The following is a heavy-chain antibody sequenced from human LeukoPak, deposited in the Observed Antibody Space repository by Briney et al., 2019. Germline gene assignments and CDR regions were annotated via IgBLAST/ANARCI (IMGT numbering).Heavy chain of an antibody. V-gene: IGHV1-69*13. J-gene: IGHJ6*02. CDR2: IIPIFGTA. D-gene: IGHD5-18*01. CDR1: GGTFSSYA. Sequence: GASVKVSCKASGGTFSSYAISWVRQAPGQGLEWMGGIIPIFGTANYAQKFQGRVTITADESTSTAYMELRSLRSDDTAVYYCATLRYSYGPKGYYYYGMDVWGQGTTVTVSS. CDR3: ATLRYSYGPKGYYYYGMDV.